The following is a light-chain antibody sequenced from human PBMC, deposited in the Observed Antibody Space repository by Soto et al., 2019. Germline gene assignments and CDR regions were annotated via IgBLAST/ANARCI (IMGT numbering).Light chain of an antibody. Sequence: SYELTQPPSVSVAPGQTARITCGGNNIGSKSVHWYQQKPGRAPVLVVYDDSDRPSGIPERFSGSNSGNTATLTISRVEAGDEADYYCQVWDSSSVVFGGGTQLTVL. CDR3: QVWDSSSVV. CDR2: DDS. J-gene: IGLJ2*01. CDR1: NIGSKS. V-gene: IGLV3-21*02.